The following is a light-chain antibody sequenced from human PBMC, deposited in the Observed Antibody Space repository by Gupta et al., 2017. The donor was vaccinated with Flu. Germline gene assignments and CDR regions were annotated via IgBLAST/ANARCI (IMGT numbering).Light chain of an antibody. Sequence: SASVGDRVTITCRASQSITGWLAWYQQKPGQAPKLLIYKASILEGGVPSRFSGSGSGTEFTLTISSLQPDDLATYYCQQYNSYIGTFGQGTKVEIK. CDR3: QQYNSYIGT. J-gene: IGKJ1*01. V-gene: IGKV1-5*03. CDR2: KAS. CDR1: QSITGW.